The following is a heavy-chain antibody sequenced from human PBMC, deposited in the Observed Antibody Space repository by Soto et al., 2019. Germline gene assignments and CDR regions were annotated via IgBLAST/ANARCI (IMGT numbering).Heavy chain of an antibody. J-gene: IGHJ6*02. CDR3: GREGQQLAQEKYYQFNGMDV. Sequence: SLKGAWKAAGFAFSVYRGGWGRQDTGQPLEWMGWISGDNINSKYSQKFQGRLTMTTDTSTATASMELRSLTSDDTAVYYCGREGQQLAQEKYYQFNGMDVWGQGTTVIVSS. CDR2: ISGDNINS. CDR1: GFAFSVYR. V-gene: IGHV1-18*01. D-gene: IGHD6-13*01.